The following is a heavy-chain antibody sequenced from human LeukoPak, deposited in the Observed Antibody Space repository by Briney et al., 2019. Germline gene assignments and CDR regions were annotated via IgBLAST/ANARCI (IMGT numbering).Heavy chain of an antibody. Sequence: PSETLSLTCTVSGGSISSGDYYWTWIRQPPGKGLEWIGYIYYSGSTYYNPSLKSRATISVDTSKNQFSLKLSSVTAADTAVFYCARRSYYDSSAIFDYWGQGTLVTVSS. J-gene: IGHJ4*02. CDR3: ARRSYYDSSAIFDY. V-gene: IGHV4-30-4*01. CDR1: GGSISSGDYY. CDR2: IYYSGST. D-gene: IGHD3-22*01.